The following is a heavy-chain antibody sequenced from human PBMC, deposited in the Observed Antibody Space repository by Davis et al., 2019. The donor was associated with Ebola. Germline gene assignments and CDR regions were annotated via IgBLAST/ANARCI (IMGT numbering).Heavy chain of an antibody. V-gene: IGHV4-34*01. J-gene: IGHJ4*02. Sequence: SETLSLTCAGAVYDGSFSVYYWSWIRQPPGKGLEWIWEINHRGNTKYHPSLKIRVTLSVYTSKNQFSLKLTSVTAADTAVYYCATDMEAYGDSRATWGQGTLVTVSS. D-gene: IGHD4-17*01. CDR2: INHRGNT. CDR1: DGSFSVYY. CDR3: ATDMEAYGDSRAT.